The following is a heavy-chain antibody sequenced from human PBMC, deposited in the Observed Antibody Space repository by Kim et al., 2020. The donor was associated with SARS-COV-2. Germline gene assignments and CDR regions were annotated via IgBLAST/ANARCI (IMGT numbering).Heavy chain of an antibody. CDR2: ISYDGSNK. CDR1: GFTFSSYG. D-gene: IGHD3-22*01. CDR3: ARWSDDSSGYYFDY. J-gene: IGHJ4*02. V-gene: IGHV3-33*05. Sequence: GGSLRLSCAASGFTFSSYGMHWVRQAPGKGLEWVAVISYDGSNKYYVDSVKGRFTISRDNSKNTLYLQMNSLRAEDTAVYYCARWSDDSSGYYFDYWGQGTLVTVSS.